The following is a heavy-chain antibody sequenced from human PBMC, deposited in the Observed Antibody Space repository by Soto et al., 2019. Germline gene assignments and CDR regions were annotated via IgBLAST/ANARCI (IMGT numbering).Heavy chain of an antibody. Sequence: GGSLRLSCAASGFTFSSFWMSWVRQAPGKGLEWVASIKTDGSEKYYVDSVKGRFTISRDNAKNSLFLQMDSLRAEDTAVYFCARGASYYGLWGQGTVVTVSS. CDR2: IKTDGSEK. V-gene: IGHV3-7*01. CDR3: ARGASYYGL. D-gene: IGHD3-22*01. J-gene: IGHJ4*02. CDR1: GFTFSSFW.